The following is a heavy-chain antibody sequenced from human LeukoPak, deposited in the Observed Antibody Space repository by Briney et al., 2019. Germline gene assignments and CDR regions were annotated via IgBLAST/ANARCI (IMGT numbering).Heavy chain of an antibody. Sequence: GGSLRLSCAASGFTFSSYSMNWVRQAPGKGLEWVSSISSSSSYIYYADSVKGRFTISRDNAKNSLYLQMNSLRAEDTAVYYCARSDYGFGEFPNDYWGQGTLVTVSS. V-gene: IGHV3-21*04. CDR3: ARSDYGFGEFPNDY. CDR2: ISSSSSYI. CDR1: GFTFSSYS. J-gene: IGHJ4*02. D-gene: IGHD3-10*01.